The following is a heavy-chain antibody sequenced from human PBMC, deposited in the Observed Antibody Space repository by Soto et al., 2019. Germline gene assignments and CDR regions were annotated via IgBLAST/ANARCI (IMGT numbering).Heavy chain of an antibody. J-gene: IGHJ4*02. D-gene: IGHD6-6*01. Sequence: GGSLRLSCGASGFTFSNFAMSWVRQAPGKGLEWVSVISGGGGTTYYADSVKGRFTISRDNSKNTLYLQMDSLRAEDTALYYCAKAMSTPSRPRNYFDYWGQGTLVTVSS. V-gene: IGHV3-23*01. CDR3: AKAMSTPSRPRNYFDY. CDR1: GFTFSNFA. CDR2: ISGGGGTT.